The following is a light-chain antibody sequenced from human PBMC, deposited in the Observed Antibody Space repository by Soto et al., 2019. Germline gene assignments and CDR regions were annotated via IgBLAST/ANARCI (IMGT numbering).Light chain of an antibody. V-gene: IGLV2-14*03. J-gene: IGLJ3*02. CDR2: DVS. Sequence: QSALTQPASVSGSPGQSITISCTGTSSDIGGYNYVSWYQQHPGKAPKLMIYDVSYRPSGVSNRFSGSKSGNTASLTISGLQAEDEADYSCSSYTTSRNLVFGGGTKLTVL. CDR3: SSYTTSRNLV. CDR1: SSDIGGYNY.